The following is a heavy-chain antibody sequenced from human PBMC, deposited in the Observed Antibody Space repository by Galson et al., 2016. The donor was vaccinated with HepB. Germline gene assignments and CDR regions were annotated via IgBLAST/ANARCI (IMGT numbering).Heavy chain of an antibody. CDR2: IYPSDSDT. V-gene: IGHV5-51*01. Sequence: QSGAEVKKPGESLKISCMGSGYLFTTYWIGWVRQMPGKGLEWMGIIYPSDSDTRYSPSFQGQVTISADKSINTAYLQWSSLKASDTAIYFCARLLSLMAVPGPFDSWGQGTLVTVSS. J-gene: IGHJ4*02. D-gene: IGHD6-19*01. CDR3: ARLLSLMAVPGPFDS. CDR1: GYLFTTYW.